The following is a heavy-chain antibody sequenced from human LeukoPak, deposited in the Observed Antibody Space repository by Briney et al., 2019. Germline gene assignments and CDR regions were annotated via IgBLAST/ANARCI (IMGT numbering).Heavy chain of an antibody. V-gene: IGHV4-4*02. Sequence: SETLSLTCAVSGGSISSSNWWSWVRQPPGKGLEWIGEIYHSGSTNYKPSLKSRVTISVDKSKNQFSLKLSSVTAADTAVYYCAGAHCGGDCYSGRAFDIWGQGTMVTVSS. CDR1: GGSISSSNW. CDR3: AGAHCGGDCYSGRAFDI. J-gene: IGHJ3*02. D-gene: IGHD2-21*02. CDR2: IYHSGST.